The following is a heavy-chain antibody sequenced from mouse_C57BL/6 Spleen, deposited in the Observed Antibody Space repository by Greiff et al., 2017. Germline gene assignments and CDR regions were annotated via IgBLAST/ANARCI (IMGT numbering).Heavy chain of an antibody. V-gene: IGHV1-22*01. CDR3: ARNDYYAMDY. CDR1: GYTFTDYN. CDR2: INPNNGGT. Sequence: EVKLVESGPELVKPGASVTMSCKASGYTFTDYNMHWVKQSHGKSLEWIGYINPNNGGTSYNQKFKGKATLTVNKSSSTAYMELRSLTSEDSAVYYCARNDYYAMDYWGQGTSVTVSS. J-gene: IGHJ4*01.